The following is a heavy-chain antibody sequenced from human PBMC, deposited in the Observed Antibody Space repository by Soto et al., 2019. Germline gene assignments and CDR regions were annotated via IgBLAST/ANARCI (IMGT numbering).Heavy chain of an antibody. Sequence: ASVKVSCKASGYTFTSYAMHWVRQAPGQRLEWMGWINAGNGNTKYSQKFQGRVTITRDTSASTAYMELSSLRSEDTAVYYCARVHGMQLGPARFDPWGQGTLVTVS. CDR1: GYTFTSYA. V-gene: IGHV1-3*01. CDR2: INAGNGNT. CDR3: ARVHGMQLGPARFDP. D-gene: IGHD6-13*01. J-gene: IGHJ5*02.